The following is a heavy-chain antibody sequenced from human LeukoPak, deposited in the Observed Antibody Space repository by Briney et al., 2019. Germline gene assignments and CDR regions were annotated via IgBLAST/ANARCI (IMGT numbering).Heavy chain of an antibody. CDR2: ISSSGSTI. CDR1: GFTFSSYE. D-gene: IGHD3-9*01. J-gene: IGHJ4*02. CDR3: ARGRLYYDILTGHYYFDC. Sequence: GGSLRLSCAASGFTFSSYEMNWVRQAPGKGLEWVSYISSSGSTIYYADSVKGRFTISRDNAKNSLYLQMNSLRAEDTAVYYCARGRLYYDILTGHYYFDCWGQGTLVTVSS. V-gene: IGHV3-48*03.